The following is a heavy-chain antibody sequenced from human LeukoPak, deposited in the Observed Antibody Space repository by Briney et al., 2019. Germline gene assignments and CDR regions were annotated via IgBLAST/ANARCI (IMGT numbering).Heavy chain of an antibody. Sequence: GGSLRLSCAASGFTFRDYYMSWIRQAPGKGLEWVSYISSSSSYTNYADSVKGRFTISRDNAKNSLYLQMNSLRAEDTAVYYCARSGGSYNNWFDPWGQGTLVTVSS. D-gene: IGHD1-26*01. CDR2: ISSSSSYT. J-gene: IGHJ5*02. V-gene: IGHV3-11*06. CDR1: GFTFRDYY. CDR3: ARSGGSYNNWFDP.